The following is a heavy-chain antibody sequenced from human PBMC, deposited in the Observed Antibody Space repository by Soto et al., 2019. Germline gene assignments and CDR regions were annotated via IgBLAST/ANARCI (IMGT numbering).Heavy chain of an antibody. Sequence: SETVSLTCTVSRGSISGHAWIWVRQPAGRGLEWIGHIYPSGSTSYNPSLRSRVTMSLDTSNNQIFLNLASVTAADTAVFYCVRGRSYSVYDFWDPGTLGTVST. CDR3: VRGRSYSVYDF. CDR1: RGSISGHA. CDR2: IYPSGST. D-gene: IGHD5-12*01. J-gene: IGHJ4*02. V-gene: IGHV4-4*07.